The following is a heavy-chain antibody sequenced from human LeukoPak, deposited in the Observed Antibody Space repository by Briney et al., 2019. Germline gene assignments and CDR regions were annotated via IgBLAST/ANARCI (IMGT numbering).Heavy chain of an antibody. CDR2: ISYDGSNK. D-gene: IGHD3-22*01. V-gene: IGHV3-30*18. CDR3: AKSGYDSSGYLDY. CDR1: GFTFDEYG. J-gene: IGHJ4*02. Sequence: PGRSLRLSCAASGFTFDEYGMHWVRQAPGKGLEWVAVISYDGSNKYYADSVKGRFTISRDNSKNTLYLQMNSLRAEDTAVYYCAKSGYDSSGYLDYWGQGTLVTVSS.